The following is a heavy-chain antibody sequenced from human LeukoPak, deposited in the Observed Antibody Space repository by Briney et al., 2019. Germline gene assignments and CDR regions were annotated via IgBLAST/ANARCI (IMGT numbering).Heavy chain of an antibody. Sequence: ASVKVSCKASGYTFTAYYIYWVRQAPGQGLEWMGRINPNSGGTNYAQKFQGRVTMTRDTSISTAYMELSRLRSDDTAVYYCARDYTVTAYYYYYGMDVWGQGTTVTVSS. CDR3: ARDYTVTAYYYYYGMDV. CDR2: INPNSGGT. V-gene: IGHV1-2*06. CDR1: GYTFTAYY. J-gene: IGHJ6*02. D-gene: IGHD4-11*01.